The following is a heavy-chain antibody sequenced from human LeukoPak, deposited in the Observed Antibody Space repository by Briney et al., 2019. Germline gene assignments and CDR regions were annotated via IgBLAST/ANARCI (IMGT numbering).Heavy chain of an antibody. J-gene: IGHJ4*02. D-gene: IGHD6-19*01. CDR1: GGSISSYY. V-gene: IGHV4-59*01. CDR2: IYYSGST. Sequence: PSETLSPTCTVSGGSISSYYWSWIRQPPGKGLEWIGYIYYSGSTNYNPSLKSRVTISVDTSKNQFSLKLSSVTAADTAVYYCAREAVAGTTHFDYWGQGTLVTVSS. CDR3: AREAVAGTTHFDY.